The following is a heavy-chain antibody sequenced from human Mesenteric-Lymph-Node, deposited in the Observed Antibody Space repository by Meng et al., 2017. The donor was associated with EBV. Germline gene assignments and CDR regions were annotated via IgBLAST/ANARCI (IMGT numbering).Heavy chain of an antibody. Sequence: QVQLQQWGAGLLKPSETLSLTCAVYGGFFSGYYWSWIRQSPGKGLEWIGEINHSGSTNYNPSLKSRVTISVDTSKNQFSLKLSSVTAADTAVYYCARHEALVATITGYFDFWGQGTLVTVSS. D-gene: IGHD5-12*01. CDR3: ARHEALVATITGYFDF. V-gene: IGHV4-34*02. CDR1: GGFFSGYY. CDR2: INHSGST. J-gene: IGHJ4*02.